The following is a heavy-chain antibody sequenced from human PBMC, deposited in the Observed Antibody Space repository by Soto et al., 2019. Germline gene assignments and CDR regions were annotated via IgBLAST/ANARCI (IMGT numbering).Heavy chain of an antibody. J-gene: IGHJ6*02. CDR2: INPKSGGT. Sequence: GASVKVSCKASGYSFTDYHIHWVRQAPGQGLEWLGRINPKSGGTSTAQKFQGWVTMTTDMSISTASMELTRLTSDDTASYYCARGDSTDCSNGVCSFFYNHDMDVWGQGTTVTVS. CDR1: GYSFTDYH. D-gene: IGHD2-8*01. CDR3: ARGDSTDCSNGVCSFFYNHDMDV. V-gene: IGHV1-2*04.